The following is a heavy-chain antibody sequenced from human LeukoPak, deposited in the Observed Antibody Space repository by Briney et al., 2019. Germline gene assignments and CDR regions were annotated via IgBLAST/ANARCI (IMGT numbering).Heavy chain of an antibody. J-gene: IGHJ4*02. CDR3: AREDWGPDY. CDR2: IKQDGSQK. Sequence: PGGSLRLSCAASGFTFTGYWMVWVRQAPGKGLEWVAYIKQDGSQKHYVDSVKGRFTISRDNAKKSLYLQMNNLRAEDTGVYYCAREDWGPDYWGQGTLVTVSS. D-gene: IGHD7-27*01. CDR1: GFTFTGYW. V-gene: IGHV3-7*01.